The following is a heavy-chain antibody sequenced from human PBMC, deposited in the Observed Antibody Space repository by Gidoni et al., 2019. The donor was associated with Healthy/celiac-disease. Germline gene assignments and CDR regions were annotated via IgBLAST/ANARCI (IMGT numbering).Heavy chain of an antibody. Sequence: QVQLVASGGGVVQPGRSLRLSCAASGFTFSSYAMHWLRQAPGKGLEWVAVISYDGSNKYYADSVKGRFTISRDNSKNTLYLQMNSLRAEDTAVYYCAREGEVLRFLEWKSNWFDPWGQGTLVTVSS. CDR1: GFTFSSYA. CDR2: ISYDGSNK. V-gene: IGHV3-30*04. CDR3: AREGEVLRFLEWKSNWFDP. D-gene: IGHD3-3*01. J-gene: IGHJ5*02.